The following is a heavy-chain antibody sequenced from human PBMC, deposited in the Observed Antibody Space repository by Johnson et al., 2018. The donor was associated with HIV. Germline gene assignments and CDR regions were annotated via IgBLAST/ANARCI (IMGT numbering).Heavy chain of an antibody. CDR1: GFTFSSYA. CDR3: ARDGGYSYGDAFDI. J-gene: IGHJ3*02. V-gene: IGHV3-30-3*01. D-gene: IGHD5-18*01. Sequence: QVQLVESGGGVVQPGRSLRLSCAASGFTFSSYAMHWVRQAPGKGLEWVAVISYDGSNKYYADYVKVRFTISRDNSKNTLYLQMNSLRAEDTAVYYCARDGGYSYGDAFDIWGQGTMVTVSS. CDR2: ISYDGSNK.